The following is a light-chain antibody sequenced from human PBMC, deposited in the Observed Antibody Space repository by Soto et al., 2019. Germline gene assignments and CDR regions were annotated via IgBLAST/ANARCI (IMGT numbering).Light chain of an antibody. CDR1: QDISNW. J-gene: IGKJ1*01. V-gene: IGKV1-12*01. CDR2: TAS. Sequence: DIQMTQSPSSVSASVGDSVAITCRASQDISNWLAWYQQKPGKAPKLLIYTASSLQSGVPSRFSGSGSGTDFNLTISGLQPEDFATYYCQQANSFPPWTFGQGTKVESK. CDR3: QQANSFPPWT.